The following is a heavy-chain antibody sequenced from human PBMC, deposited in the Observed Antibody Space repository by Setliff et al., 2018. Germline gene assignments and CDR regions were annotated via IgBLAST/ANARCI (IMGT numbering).Heavy chain of an antibody. Sequence: GGSLRLSCAASGFTFSDYYMTWIRQAPGKGLEWVSYISRGGNTIYYADSVKGRFTISRDNARDSLFLQMSTLRAEDTAVYYCAREVVGAPSAFDIWGQGTMVTVS. CDR3: AREVVGAPSAFDI. CDR2: ISRGGNTI. CDR1: GFTFSDYY. V-gene: IGHV3-11*04. J-gene: IGHJ3*02. D-gene: IGHD1-26*01.